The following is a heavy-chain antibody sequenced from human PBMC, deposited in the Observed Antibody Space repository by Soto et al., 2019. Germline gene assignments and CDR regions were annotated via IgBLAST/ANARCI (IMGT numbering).Heavy chain of an antibody. J-gene: IGHJ4*02. CDR3: ARGGAYYYDSSGYYYGPYFDY. CDR1: GYVFSSFD. V-gene: IGHV1-8*01. CDR2: MNANSGNT. D-gene: IGHD3-22*01. Sequence: ASVKVSCKASGYVFSSFDVNWVRRAPGQGLEWMGWMNANSGNTGYAQKFQGRVTMTRNTSITTAYMELTSLKSEDTAVYYCARGGAYYYDSSGYYYGPYFDYWGRGTLVTVSS.